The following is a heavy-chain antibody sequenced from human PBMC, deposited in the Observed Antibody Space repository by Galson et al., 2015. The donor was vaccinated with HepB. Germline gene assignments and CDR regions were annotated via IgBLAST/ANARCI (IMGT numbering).Heavy chain of an antibody. D-gene: IGHD3-22*01. CDR1: GYTFSTYS. V-gene: IGHV1-18*01. J-gene: IGHJ4*02. Sequence: SCKASGYTFSTYSITWVRQAPSQGLEWMGWISPDNRETDYARNLQGRVTMTRDTFTSTAYMELSSLRSEDTAMYYCATDRSGYYSLDYWGQGTLVTVSS. CDR2: ISPDNRET. CDR3: ATDRSGYYSLDY.